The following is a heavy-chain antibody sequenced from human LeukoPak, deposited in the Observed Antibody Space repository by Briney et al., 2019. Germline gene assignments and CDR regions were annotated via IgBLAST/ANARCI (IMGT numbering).Heavy chain of an antibody. Sequence: GGSLRLSCAASGFTVSSNYMSWVRQAPGKGLEWVSVIYSGGSTYYADSVKSRFTISRDNSKNTLYLQMNSLRAEDTAVYYCARDQKAAANFDYWGQGTLVTVSS. J-gene: IGHJ4*02. CDR2: IYSGGST. D-gene: IGHD6-13*01. CDR3: ARDQKAAANFDY. CDR1: GFTVSSNY. V-gene: IGHV3-66*01.